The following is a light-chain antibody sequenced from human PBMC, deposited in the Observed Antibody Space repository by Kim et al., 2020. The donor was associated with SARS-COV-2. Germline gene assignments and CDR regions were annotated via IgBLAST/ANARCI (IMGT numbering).Light chain of an antibody. J-gene: IGKJ4*01. CDR1: QSVSSTS. CDR2: GTS. CDR3: QQYGNSPLT. Sequence: EIVLTQSPGTLSLSPGETATLSCRASQSVSSTSLAWYQQKPGRAPSLLIYGTSIRASGIPDRFSGSGSGTDFTLTISRLEPEDFALYFCQQYGNSPLTFGGGAKVEIK. V-gene: IGKV3-20*01.